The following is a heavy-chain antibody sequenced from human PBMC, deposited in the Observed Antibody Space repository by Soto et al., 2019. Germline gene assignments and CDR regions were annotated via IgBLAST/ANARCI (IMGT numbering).Heavy chain of an antibody. CDR1: GYTLTSYA. D-gene: IGHD2-21*02. Sequence: GASVKVSCKDPGYTLTSYAMHWVRQAPGQRLEWMGWINAGNGNTKYSQKFQGRVTITRDTSASTAYMELSSLRSEDTAVYYCARSIVVVTALDYWGQGTLVTVSS. V-gene: IGHV1-3*01. CDR2: INAGNGNT. CDR3: ARSIVVVTALDY. J-gene: IGHJ4*02.